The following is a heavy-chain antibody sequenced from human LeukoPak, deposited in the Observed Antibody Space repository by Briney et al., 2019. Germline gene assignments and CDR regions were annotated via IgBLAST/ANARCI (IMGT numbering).Heavy chain of an antibody. V-gene: IGHV4-61*02. Sequence: SETLSLTCTVSGGSIGSGSYYWSWIRQPAGKGLEWIGRIYTSENTNYSPSLKSRVTISVDTSKNQFSLKLNSVTAADTAVYYCARRRVETQTTDPWGQGTLVTVSS. J-gene: IGHJ5*02. D-gene: IGHD1-7*01. CDR2: IYTSENT. CDR1: GGSIGSGSYY. CDR3: ARRRVETQTTDP.